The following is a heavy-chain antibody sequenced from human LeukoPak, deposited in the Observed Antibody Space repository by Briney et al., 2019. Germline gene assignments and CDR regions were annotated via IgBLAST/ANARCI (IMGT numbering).Heavy chain of an antibody. V-gene: IGHV3-30-3*01. D-gene: IGHD1-14*01. Sequence: PGRSLRLSCAASGLIFSSHAMHWVRQAPGKGLEWEAVISHDGSDKHYADSVKGRFTISRDNSRNTLYLQMNSLRAEDTAVYYCAREPGPGYFDYWGQGTLVTVSS. CDR3: AREPGPGYFDY. CDR2: ISHDGSDK. J-gene: IGHJ4*02. CDR1: GLIFSSHA.